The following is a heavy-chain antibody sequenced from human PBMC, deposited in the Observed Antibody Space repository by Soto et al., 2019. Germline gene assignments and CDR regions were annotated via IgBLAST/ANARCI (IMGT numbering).Heavy chain of an antibody. D-gene: IGHD2-2*01. Sequence: QVQLVQSGGEVKRPGASVKVSCKTSGYTFSNYGITWVRQAPGQPLEWLGWISLYSDGTNYAQKLQGRVSMTTDTSTTTAYMELRSLRSDDTAVYYCASVVPGAEAWFGPWGQGTLVTVSS. CDR1: GYTFSNYG. V-gene: IGHV1-18*01. CDR3: ASVVPGAEAWFGP. J-gene: IGHJ5*02. CDR2: ISLYSDGT.